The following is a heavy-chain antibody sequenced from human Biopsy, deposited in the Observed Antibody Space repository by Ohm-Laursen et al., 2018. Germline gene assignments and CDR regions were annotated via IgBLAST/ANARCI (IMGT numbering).Heavy chain of an antibody. CDR2: IRTDNGAT. V-gene: IGHV1-18*04. J-gene: IGHJ1*01. Sequence: ASVKVSCKASGYTFTTYGISWVRQAPGQGLEWMGWIRTDNGATDYAQNLQDRVTVAADTSASTATMKLRSLRSDDTAVYYCATKLTGYFHHWGQGTLVIVSS. CDR1: GYTFTTYG. CDR3: ATKLTGYFHH. D-gene: IGHD3-9*01.